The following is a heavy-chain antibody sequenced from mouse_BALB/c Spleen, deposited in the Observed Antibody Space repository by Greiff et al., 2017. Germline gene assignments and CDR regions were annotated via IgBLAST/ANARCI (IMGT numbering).Heavy chain of an antibody. Sequence: QVQLKESGPGLVAPSQSLSITCTVSGFSLTGYGVNWVRQPPGKGLEWLGMIWGDGSTDYNSALKSRLSISKDNSKSQVFLKMNSLQTDDTARYYCARSTMITTTGYYYAMDYWGQGTSVTVSS. CDR2: IWGDGST. J-gene: IGHJ4*01. CDR3: ARSTMITTTGYYYAMDY. V-gene: IGHV2-6-7*01. D-gene: IGHD2-4*01. CDR1: GFSLTGYG.